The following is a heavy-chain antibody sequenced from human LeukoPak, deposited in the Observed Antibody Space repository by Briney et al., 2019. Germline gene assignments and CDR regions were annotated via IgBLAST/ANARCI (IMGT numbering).Heavy chain of an antibody. Sequence: RGCLRPSCAASGLTASSNYMSWGRQAPGGGPGWVSLSFTAGNTYYADSVKGRFTISRDHSKNTLFLQMNSLRAEDTAIYYCAREWRSGRYSGFDYWGQGTLVTVSS. V-gene: IGHV3-66*01. D-gene: IGHD1-26*01. CDR1: GLTASSNY. J-gene: IGHJ4*02. CDR3: AREWRSGRYSGFDY. CDR2: SFTAGNT.